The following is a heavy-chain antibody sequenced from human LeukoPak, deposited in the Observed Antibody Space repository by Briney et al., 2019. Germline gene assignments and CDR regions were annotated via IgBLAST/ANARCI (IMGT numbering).Heavy chain of an antibody. CDR3: ARDGGSYYYDSSGYEDY. J-gene: IGHJ4*02. CDR2: ISSSSSYI. D-gene: IGHD3-22*01. CDR1: GFTFSSYS. Sequence: PGGSLRLSCEASGFTFSSYSMNWVRQAPGKGLEWVSSISSSSSYIYYADSVKGRFTISRDNAKNSLYLQMNSLRAEDTAVYYCARDGGSYYYDSSGYEDYWGQGTLVTVSS. V-gene: IGHV3-21*01.